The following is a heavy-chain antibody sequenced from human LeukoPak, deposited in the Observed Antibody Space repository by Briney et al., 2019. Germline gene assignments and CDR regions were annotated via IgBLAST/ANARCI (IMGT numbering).Heavy chain of an antibody. CDR1: GFTFSSYG. V-gene: IGHV3-30*02. J-gene: IGHJ4*02. CDR2: IRYDGSNK. D-gene: IGHD5-18*01. CDR3: ARSEPWIHLLIFDY. Sequence: GGSLRLSCAASGFTFSSYGMHWVRQAPGKGLEWVAFIRYDGSNKYYADSVKGRFTISRDNSKNTLYLQMNSLRAEDTAVYYCARSEPWIHLLIFDYWGQGTLVTVSS.